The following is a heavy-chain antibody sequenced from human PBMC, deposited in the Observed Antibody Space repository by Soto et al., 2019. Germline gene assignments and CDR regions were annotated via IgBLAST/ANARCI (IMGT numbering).Heavy chain of an antibody. CDR3: ARVTTEFDY. Sequence: QLQLEESGPGLVKPSQTLSFPWLVLVDPSSGVVNTWSWIRQHPGKGLEWIGHIYHSGTTYYNPALKSRVSISIDTSKNQFSLNVTSVTSADTAVYYCARVTTEFDYWGLGTLVTVSS. CDR2: IYHSGTT. V-gene: IGHV4-31*02. D-gene: IGHD3-22*01. CDR1: VDPSSGVVNT. J-gene: IGHJ4*02.